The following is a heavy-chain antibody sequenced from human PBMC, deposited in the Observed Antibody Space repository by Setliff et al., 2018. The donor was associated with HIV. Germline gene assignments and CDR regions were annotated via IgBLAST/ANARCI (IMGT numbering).Heavy chain of an antibody. CDR2: INPNSGGT. J-gene: IGHJ4*02. V-gene: IGHV1-2*02. CDR1: GYTFTGYY. CDR3: ARGSLLGYFDWLFPD. Sequence: ASVKVSCKASGYTFTGYYMHWVRQAPGQGLEGMGWINPNSGGTNYAQKFQGRVTMTRDTSISTAYMELSRLRSDDTAVYYCARGSLLGYFDWLFPDWGQGTLVTVSS. D-gene: IGHD3-9*01.